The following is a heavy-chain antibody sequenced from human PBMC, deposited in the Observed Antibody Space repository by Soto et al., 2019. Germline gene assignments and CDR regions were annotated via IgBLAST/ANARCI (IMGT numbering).Heavy chain of an antibody. CDR2: ISYDGSNK. CDR3: AKDYSQWLLLDYFDY. Sequence: GALKRNCAASGCTFSSYDMHWVRQAPGKGLEWVAVISYDGSNKYYADSVKGRFTISRDNSKNTLYLQMNSLRAEDTAVYYCAKDYSQWLLLDYFDYWGQGTLVTVSS. CDR1: GCTFSSYD. J-gene: IGHJ4*02. V-gene: IGHV3-30*18. D-gene: IGHD3-22*01.